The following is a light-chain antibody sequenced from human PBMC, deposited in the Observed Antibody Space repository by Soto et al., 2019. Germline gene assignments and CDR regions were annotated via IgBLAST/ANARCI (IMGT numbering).Light chain of an antibody. CDR2: DVS. V-gene: IGLV2-14*03. CDR1: NSDIGGYDY. Sequence: QSALTQPASVSGSPGQSITISCTGTNSDIGGYDYVSWYQQHPGKAPKLVIFDVSDRPSGVSNHFSGSKSGSTASLTISGLRAEDEAEYYCASYTSGSTLVFGTGTKVTFL. J-gene: IGLJ1*01. CDR3: ASYTSGSTLV.